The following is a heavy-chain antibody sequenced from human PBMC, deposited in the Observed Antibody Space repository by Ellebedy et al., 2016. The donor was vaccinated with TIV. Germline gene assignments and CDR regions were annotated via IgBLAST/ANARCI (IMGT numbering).Heavy chain of an antibody. J-gene: IGHJ4*02. Sequence: GGSLKISCAASGFTFSSYDMHWVRQGSGNGLEWVSSIGAAGDTYYAGFVKGRVAISRENAKNSLYLQLNNVRVGDTAVYYCARATAGFDYWGQGTLVTVSS. V-gene: IGHV3-13*01. D-gene: IGHD1-14*01. CDR2: IGAAGDT. CDR3: ARATAGFDY. CDR1: GFTFSSYD.